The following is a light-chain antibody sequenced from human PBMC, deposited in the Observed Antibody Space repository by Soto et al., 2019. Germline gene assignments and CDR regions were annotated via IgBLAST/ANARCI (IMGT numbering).Light chain of an antibody. Sequence: ILLTQSPGTLSLSPGETATLSFIASQSVSGDYLAWYQQQPGQAPRLLIYGASNRATGIPDRFSGSGSGTDFTLAINRLEPKDFAVYYCQQYGSLPLTFGQGIKVDIK. J-gene: IGKJ1*01. V-gene: IGKV3-20*01. CDR3: QQYGSLPLT. CDR2: GAS. CDR1: QSVSGDY.